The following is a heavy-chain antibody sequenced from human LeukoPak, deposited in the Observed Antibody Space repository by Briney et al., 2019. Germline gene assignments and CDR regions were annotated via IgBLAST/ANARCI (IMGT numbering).Heavy chain of an antibody. V-gene: IGHV4-59*01. CDR2: MYYRGNT. J-gene: IGHJ6*03. Sequence: SETLSLTCTVSGGSISSYYWSWIRQPPGKGLEWIGYMYYRGNTNYDPSLKSRVTISIDTPNNQFSLKLSSVTAADTAVYYCARATVTRGYTGYTVVPYNSYMDVWGKGIAVIVSS. D-gene: IGHD5-12*01. CDR3: ARATVTRGYTGYTVVPYNSYMDV. CDR1: GGSISSYY.